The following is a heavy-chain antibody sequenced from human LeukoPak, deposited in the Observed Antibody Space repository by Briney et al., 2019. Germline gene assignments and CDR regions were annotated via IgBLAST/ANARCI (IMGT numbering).Heavy chain of an antibody. J-gene: IGHJ6*03. Sequence: PGGSLRLSCAPSGFTFSSYGMHWVRQAPGKGLEWVAVIWYDGSNKYYADSVKGRFTISRDHSKNTLYLQMNSLRAEDTAVYYCASNTGTATSNYYYMDVWGKGTTVTVSS. CDR2: IWYDGSNK. CDR1: GFTFSSYG. CDR3: ASNTGTATSNYYYMDV. D-gene: IGHD1-7*01. V-gene: IGHV3-33*01.